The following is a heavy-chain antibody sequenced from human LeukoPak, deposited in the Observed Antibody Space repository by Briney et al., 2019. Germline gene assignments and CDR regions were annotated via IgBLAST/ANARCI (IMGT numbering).Heavy chain of an antibody. CDR1: GFPVSSNF. CDR3: ARGAGSWWPLDK. J-gene: IGHJ4*02. CDR2: MISGGTT. V-gene: IGHV3-53*01. D-gene: IGHD2-15*01. Sequence: GGSLRLSCAVSGFPVSSNFMSWVRQAPGKGLQSVSIMISGGTTDYADSVRGRFSISRDSSQNTVSLQMNSLRVEDTAVYYCARGAGSWWPLDKWGQGTLVIVSS.